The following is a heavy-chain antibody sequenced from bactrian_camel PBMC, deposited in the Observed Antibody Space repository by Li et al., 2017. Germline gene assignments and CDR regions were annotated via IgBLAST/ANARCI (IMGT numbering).Heavy chain of an antibody. Sequence: VQLVESGGGLVQPGGSLRLSCAASGFTFSSYDMSWVRQAPGKGLEWVSSIYTGGGSTYYADSVKGRFTISRDNVNDTLYLRISDLKTDDTAMYYCATVVPGPRWRERGQGTQVTVS. CDR1: GFTFSSYD. D-gene: IGHD1*01. V-gene: IGHV3-2*01. CDR2: IYTGGGST. J-gene: IGHJ4*01.